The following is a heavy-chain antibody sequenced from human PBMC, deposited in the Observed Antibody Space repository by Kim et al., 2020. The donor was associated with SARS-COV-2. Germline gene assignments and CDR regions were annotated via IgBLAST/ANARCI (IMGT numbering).Heavy chain of an antibody. CDR2: ISAYNGNT. CDR1: GYTFTSYG. V-gene: IGHV1-18*01. J-gene: IGHJ5*02. D-gene: IGHD3-3*01. CDR3: ARESYDFWSGYFAGPGAWFDP. Sequence: SVKVSCKASGYTFTSYGISWVRQAPGQGLEWMGWISAYNGNTNYAQKLQGRVTMTTDTSTSTAYMELRSLRSDDTAVYYCARESYDFWSGYFAGPGAWFDPWGQGTLVTVSS.